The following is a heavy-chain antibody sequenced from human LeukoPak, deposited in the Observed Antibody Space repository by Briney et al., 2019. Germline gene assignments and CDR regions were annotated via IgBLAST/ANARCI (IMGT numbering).Heavy chain of an antibody. D-gene: IGHD6-13*01. CDR2: IYYSGST. V-gene: IGHV4-39*01. CDR1: GGSISSSSYY. J-gene: IGHJ3*02. Sequence: PWETLSLTCTVSGGSISSSSYYWGWIRQPPGKGLEWVGSIYYSGSTYYNPSLKSRVTISVDTSKNQFSLKLSSVTAADTAVYYCARWVRSSWSRDAFDIWGQGTMVTVSS. CDR3: ARWVRSSWSRDAFDI.